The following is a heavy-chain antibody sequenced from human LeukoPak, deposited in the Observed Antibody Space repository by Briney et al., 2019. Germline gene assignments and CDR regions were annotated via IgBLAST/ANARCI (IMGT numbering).Heavy chain of an antibody. CDR2: IYYSGST. J-gene: IGHJ3*02. CDR1: GGSISSYY. CDR3: ASYYYDSSGSPVDAFDI. V-gene: IGHV4-59*01. D-gene: IGHD3-22*01. Sequence: SETLSLTCTVSGGSISSYYWSWIRQPPGKGLEWIGYIYYSGSTNYNPSLKSRVTISVDTSKNQFSLKLSSVTAADTAVYYCASYYYDSSGSPVDAFDIWGQGTMVTVSS.